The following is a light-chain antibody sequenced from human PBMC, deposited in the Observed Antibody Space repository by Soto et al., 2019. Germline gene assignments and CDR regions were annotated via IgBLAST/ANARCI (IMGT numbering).Light chain of an antibody. J-gene: IGKJ1*01. CDR1: QSVSSND. CDR2: GAS. V-gene: IGKV3-20*01. CDR3: QQYGSSPGT. Sequence: EIVLTQSPGTLSLSPGERATLSCRASQSVSSNDLAWYQQKPGQAPRLLIYGASSRATGIPDRFSGSGSGTDFTLTISRLEPEDFAVYYCQQYGSSPGTFDQGTKVEIK.